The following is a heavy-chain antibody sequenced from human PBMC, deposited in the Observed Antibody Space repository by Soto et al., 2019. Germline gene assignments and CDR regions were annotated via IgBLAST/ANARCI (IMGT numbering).Heavy chain of an antibody. CDR2: ISGSGGST. D-gene: IGHD5-12*01. J-gene: IGHJ6*02. CDR3: AKGVREGADIVATIVCYTSVYYYYCIDV. V-gene: IGHV3-23*01. CDR1: GFTFSSYA. Sequence: EVQLLESGGGLVQPGGSLRLSCAASGFTFSSYAMSWVRQAPGKGLEWVAAISGSGGSTYYADSVKGRFTISRDNSKNTLYVQMKSMSAEDTAVYYCAKGVREGADIVATIVCYTSVYYYYCIDVWGQGTTVTVSS.